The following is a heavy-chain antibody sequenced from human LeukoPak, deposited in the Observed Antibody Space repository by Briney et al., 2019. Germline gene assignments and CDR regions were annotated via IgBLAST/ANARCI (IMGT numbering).Heavy chain of an antibody. D-gene: IGHD3-22*01. J-gene: IGHJ4*02. CDR3: ARDHGYYDSSLGY. CDR2: IYHSGST. V-gene: IGHV4-30-2*01. Sequence: SETLSLICAVSGVSISSGGYSWSWIRQPPGKGLEWIGYIYHSGSTYYNPSLKSRVTISVDTSKNQFSLKLSSVTAADTAVYYCARDHGYYDSSLGYWGQGTLVTVSS. CDR1: GVSISSGGYS.